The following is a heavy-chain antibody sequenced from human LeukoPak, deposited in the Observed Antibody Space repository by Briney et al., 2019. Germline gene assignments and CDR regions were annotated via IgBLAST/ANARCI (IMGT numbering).Heavy chain of an antibody. CDR3: ATAAMDYYMDV. V-gene: IGHV3-33*01. CDR2: IWYDGSNK. J-gene: IGHJ6*03. Sequence: GGSLRLSCAASGFTFSSYGMHWVRQAPGKGLEWVAVIWYDGSNKYYADSVKGRFTISRDNSKNTLYLQMNSLRAEDTAVYYCATAAMDYYMDVWGKGTTVTVSS. CDR1: GFTFSSYG.